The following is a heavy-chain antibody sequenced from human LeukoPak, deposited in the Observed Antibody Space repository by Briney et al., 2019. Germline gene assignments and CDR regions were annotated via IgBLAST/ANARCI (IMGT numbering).Heavy chain of an antibody. CDR3: AKDRSYGLGV. CDR2: LSGSGGST. V-gene: IGHV3-23*01. Sequence: GGSLRLSCAASGFSFSIYAMSWVRQAPGKGLEWISALSGSGGSTYYAVSVKGRFTISRDNSKNTLYLQMNSLRVEDTAVYYCAKDRSYGLGVWGRRTTVTVSS. CDR1: GFSFSIYA. J-gene: IGHJ6*01.